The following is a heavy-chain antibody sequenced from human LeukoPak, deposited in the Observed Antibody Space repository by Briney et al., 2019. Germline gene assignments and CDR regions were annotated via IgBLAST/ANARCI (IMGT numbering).Heavy chain of an antibody. D-gene: IGHD3-10*01. J-gene: IGHJ4*02. CDR3: ARRAMVRGVYDDY. Sequence: GESLKTSCKGSGYSFTSYWIGWVRQMPGKGLEWMGIIYPGDSDTRYSPSFQGQVTISADKSISTAYLQWSSLKASDTAMYYCARRAMVRGVYDDYWGQGTLVTVSS. V-gene: IGHV5-51*01. CDR1: GYSFTSYW. CDR2: IYPGDSDT.